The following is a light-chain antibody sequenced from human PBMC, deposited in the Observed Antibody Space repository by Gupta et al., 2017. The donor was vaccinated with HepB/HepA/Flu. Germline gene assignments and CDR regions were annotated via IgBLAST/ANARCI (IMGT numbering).Light chain of an antibody. CDR3: QQYYSTPHT. J-gene: IGKJ2*01. V-gene: IGKV4-1*01. Sequence: DIGMYHSPESLALSLGETASINCKSSQSVLYSSRNKNYLAWYQQRPGQPPKLLIYWASTRESGVPDRFSGSGSGTDFTLTISSLQAEDVAVYYCQQYYSTPHTFGQGTKLEIK. CDR1: QSVLYSSRNKNY. CDR2: WAS.